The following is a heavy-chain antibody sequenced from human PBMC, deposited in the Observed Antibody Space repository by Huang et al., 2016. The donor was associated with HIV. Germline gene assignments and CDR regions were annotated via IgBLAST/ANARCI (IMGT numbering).Heavy chain of an antibody. CDR2: INHGGGT. J-gene: IGHJ4*02. D-gene: IGHD2-21*01. CDR3: ARLMVVASGTKVDF. CDR1: GASLSRYY. Sequence: QVQLQQWGAGLLKPPATLSLTCAVYGASLSRYYWTGIRQSPGKGLECIGQINHGGGTDFNPSLKSRVTMSVDTSKKQFSLRLTSLSAADTAGYYCARLMVVASGTKVDFWGQGTLVTVSS. V-gene: IGHV4-34*01.